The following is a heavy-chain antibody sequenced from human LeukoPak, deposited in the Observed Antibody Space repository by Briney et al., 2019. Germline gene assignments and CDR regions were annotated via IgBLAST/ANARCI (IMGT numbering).Heavy chain of an antibody. CDR2: ISGNGYST. CDR1: GFTFDRYS. J-gene: IGHJ4*02. CDR3: ARDLLWFGESSVG. V-gene: IGHV3-23*01. D-gene: IGHD3-10*01. Sequence: GESLRLSCAASGFTFDRYSMNWVRQAPGRGLEWVSTISGNGYSTFYADSVKGRFTISRDNSNNTLYLQMNALRADDAALYYCARDLLWFGESSVGWGQGSLVTVSS.